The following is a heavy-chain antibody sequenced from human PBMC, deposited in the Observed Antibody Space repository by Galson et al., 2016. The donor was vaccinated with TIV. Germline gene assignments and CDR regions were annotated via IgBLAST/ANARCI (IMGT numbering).Heavy chain of an antibody. CDR2: IIPIFDTT. CDR1: GGTFSTYA. Sequence: SVKVSCKASGGTFSTYAISWVRQAPGQGLEWMGGIIPIFDTTNYAEKFQGRVTITADESTSTAYMELSSPRSEDTAIYYCALTYCGGDCHPPGGMDVWGQGTTVTVSS. D-gene: IGHD2-21*02. CDR3: ALTYCGGDCHPPGGMDV. J-gene: IGHJ6*02. V-gene: IGHV1-69*13.